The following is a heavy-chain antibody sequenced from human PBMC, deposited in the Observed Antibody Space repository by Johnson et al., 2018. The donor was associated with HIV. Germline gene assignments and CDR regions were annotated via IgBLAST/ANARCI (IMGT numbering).Heavy chain of an antibody. D-gene: IGHD7-27*01. CDR2: IKQDGSEK. CDR3: ARDKANWGPSRDVGAFDI. Sequence: VQLVESGGGLVQPGGSLRLSCAASGFTFSSYWMSWVRQAPGKGLEWVANIKQDGSEKYYVDSVKGRFTISRDNSKNTLYLQMNSLRAEDTAVYYGARDKANWGPSRDVGAFDIWGQGTMVTVSS. CDR1: GFTFSSYW. V-gene: IGHV3-7*01. J-gene: IGHJ3*02.